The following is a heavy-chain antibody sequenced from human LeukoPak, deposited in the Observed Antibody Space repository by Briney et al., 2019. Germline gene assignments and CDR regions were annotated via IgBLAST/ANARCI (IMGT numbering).Heavy chain of an antibody. CDR3: GNTNYNPSLKSRVTISVDTSKNQFSLRLSSVTAADAAVYYCARRRENTALDECYFDY. D-gene: IGHD3-10*01. CDR2: IHFSGDT. J-gene: IGHJ4*02. CDR1: GCSLSGYY. V-gene: IGHV4-4*08. Sequence: SGTLFPTCAVSGCSLSGYYLSLVRQPPGKGPEWVGDIHFSGDTHYNPSPQSRCPISLDNPTNHFSLLLKPAPPADADIYYSGNTNYNPSLKSRVTISVDTSKNQFSLRLSSVTAADAAVYYCARRRENTALDECYFDYWGPGALVTVSS.